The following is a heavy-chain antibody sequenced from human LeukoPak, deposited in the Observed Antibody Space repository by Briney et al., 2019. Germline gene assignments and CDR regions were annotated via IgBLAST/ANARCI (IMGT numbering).Heavy chain of an antibody. J-gene: IGHJ6*02. D-gene: IGHD4-17*01. V-gene: IGHV1-2*02. CDR2: INPNSGGT. CDR1: GYSFTAYW. CDR3: GLTVTYSYGMDV. Sequence: ASVTVSCKPSGYSFTAYWIHWVRRAPGQGLEWLGWINPNSGGTNYVQKFQGRVTMIRDTSISTAYLELSRLRSDDAAVYYCGLTVTYSYGMDVWGQGTTVTVSS.